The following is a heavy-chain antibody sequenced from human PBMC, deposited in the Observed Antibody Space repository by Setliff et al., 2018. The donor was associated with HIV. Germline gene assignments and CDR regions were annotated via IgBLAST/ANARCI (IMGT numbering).Heavy chain of an antibody. CDR1: GGSISSHY. J-gene: IGHJ4*02. CDR2: IYYSGTT. CDR3: AGQGAVTGHSFDS. Sequence: LSLTCTVSGGSISSHYWSWIRQPPGKGLEWIAYIYYSGTTSYNPSLKSRVTISVDTSKNQFSLKLSSVTAADTAVYYCAGQGAVTGHSFDSWGPGALVTVSS. D-gene: IGHD6-19*01. V-gene: IGHV4-59*08.